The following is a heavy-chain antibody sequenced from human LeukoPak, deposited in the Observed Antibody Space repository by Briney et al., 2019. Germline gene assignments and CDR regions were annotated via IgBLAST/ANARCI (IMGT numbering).Heavy chain of an antibody. D-gene: IGHD3-10*01. CDR1: GGSISSSSYY. CDR2: MYYSGST. CDR3: ARGSGNGYYGMDV. Sequence: PSETLSLTCSVSGGSISSSSYYWGWIRQPLGKGLEWIGSMYYSGSTYYNPSLKSRVTISVDTSKNQFSLKLSSVTAADTAVYYCARGSGNGYYGMDVWGQGTTVTVSS. V-gene: IGHV4-39*07. J-gene: IGHJ6*02.